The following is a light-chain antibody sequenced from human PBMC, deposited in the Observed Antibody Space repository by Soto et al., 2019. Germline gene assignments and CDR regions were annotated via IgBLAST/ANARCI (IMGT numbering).Light chain of an antibody. V-gene: IGKV1-27*01. Sequence: DIQMTQSPSSLSASVGDRVTITCRASRYIANYLAWYQQKPGKVPQLLIYGASTLQSGVPSRFSGSGSGTDFTLTISSLQPEDVATYYCQKSNSSPFTFGPGTKVNIK. J-gene: IGKJ3*01. CDR1: RYIANY. CDR2: GAS. CDR3: QKSNSSPFT.